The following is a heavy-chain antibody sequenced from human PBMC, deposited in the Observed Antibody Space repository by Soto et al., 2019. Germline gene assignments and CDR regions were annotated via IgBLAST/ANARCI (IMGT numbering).Heavy chain of an antibody. J-gene: IGHJ3*02. CDR3: AKGADYYDSSGYIDAFDI. V-gene: IGHV3-9*01. CDR2: ISWNSGSI. D-gene: IGHD3-22*01. Sequence: GGSLRLSCAASGFTFDDYAMHWVRQAPGKGLEWVSGISWNSGSIGYADSVKGRFTISRDNAKNSLYLQMNSLRAEDTALYYCAKGADYYDSSGYIDAFDIWGQGTMVTVSS. CDR1: GFTFDDYA.